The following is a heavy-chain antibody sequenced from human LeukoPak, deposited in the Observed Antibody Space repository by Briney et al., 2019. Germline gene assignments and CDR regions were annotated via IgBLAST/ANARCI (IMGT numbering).Heavy chain of an antibody. V-gene: IGHV4-59*08. CDR3: LTVDTAMGVDY. J-gene: IGHJ4*02. Sequence: SETLSLTCTVSGASSSSYYWSWIRQPPGRGLEWIGYTHYSGTTDYNPSLRSRLTISVDTSKNQFSLKLASVTAADTAMYYCLTVDTAMGVDYWGQGTLVTVSS. D-gene: IGHD5-18*01. CDR1: GASSSSYY. CDR2: THYSGTT.